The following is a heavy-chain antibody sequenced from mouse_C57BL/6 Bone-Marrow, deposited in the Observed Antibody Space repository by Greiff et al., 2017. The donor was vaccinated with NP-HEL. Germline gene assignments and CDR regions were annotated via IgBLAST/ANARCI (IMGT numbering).Heavy chain of an antibody. J-gene: IGHJ3*01. D-gene: IGHD2-4*01. CDR1: GYTFTDYE. CDR3: TRDDYDWFAY. CDR2: IDPETGGT. Sequence: VQLQQPGAELVRPGASVTLSCKASGYTFTDYEMHWVKQTPVHGLEWIGAIDPETGGTAYNQKFKGKAILTADKSSSTAYMELRSLTSEDSAVYYCTRDDYDWFAYWGQGTLVTVSA. V-gene: IGHV1-15*01.